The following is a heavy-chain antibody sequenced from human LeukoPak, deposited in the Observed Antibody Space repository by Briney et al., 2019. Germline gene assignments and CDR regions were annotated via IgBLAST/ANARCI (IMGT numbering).Heavy chain of an antibody. D-gene: IGHD2-2*01. V-gene: IGHV3-30*03. CDR1: GFTFSNYG. CDR2: ISYDESDK. J-gene: IGHJ4*02. CDR3: ARGRGSTSSYFDY. Sequence: GGSLRLSCAASGFTFSNYGMHWVRQAPGKGLEWVAVISYDESDKYYADSVKGRFTISRDNSKNTLYLQMNSLRPEDTAVYYCARGRGSTSSYFDYWGQGTLVTVSS.